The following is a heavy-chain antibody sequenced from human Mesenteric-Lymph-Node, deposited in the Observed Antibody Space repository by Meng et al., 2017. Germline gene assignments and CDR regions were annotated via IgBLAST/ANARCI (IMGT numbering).Heavy chain of an antibody. CDR3: ARNYYFDY. J-gene: IGHJ4*02. CDR1: GGSFSSYY. Sequence: QVQLQTWGGGLLKPSEPLSLTCAVYGGSFSSYYWSWIRQPPGKGLEWIGYIYYTGSTYYNPSLKSRVTISMDTSKNQFSLRLSSVTAADTAVYYCARNYYFDYWGQGTLVTVSS. CDR2: IYYTGST. V-gene: IGHV4-34*02.